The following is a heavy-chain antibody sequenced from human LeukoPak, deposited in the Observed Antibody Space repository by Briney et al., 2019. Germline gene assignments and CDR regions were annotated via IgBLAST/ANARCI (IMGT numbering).Heavy chain of an antibody. CDR3: AKGVVPAALFDY. CDR2: ISGSGGST. J-gene: IGHJ4*02. V-gene: IGHV3-23*01. Sequence: GGSLRLSCAASGFTFSSYAMSWVRQAPGKRLEWVSAISGSGGSTYYVDSVKGRFTISRDNSKNTLYLQMNSLRAEDTAVYYCAKGVVPAALFDYWGQGTLVTVSS. CDR1: GFTFSSYA. D-gene: IGHD2-2*01.